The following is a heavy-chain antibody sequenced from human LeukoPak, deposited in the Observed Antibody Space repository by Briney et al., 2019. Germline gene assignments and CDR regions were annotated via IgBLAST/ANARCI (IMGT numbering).Heavy chain of an antibody. D-gene: IGHD4-23*01. CDR1: GFTFSSYA. CDR3: AKIQASFYGGKARNYFDY. V-gene: IGHV3-23*01. CDR2: ISGRGGST. J-gene: IGHJ4*02. Sequence: GGSLRLSCAASGFTFSSYAMSWVRQAPGKGLEWVSAISGRGGSTYYADSVKGRFTISRDNSKNTLYLQMNSLRAEDTAVYYCAKIQASFYGGKARNYFDYWGQGTLVTVSS.